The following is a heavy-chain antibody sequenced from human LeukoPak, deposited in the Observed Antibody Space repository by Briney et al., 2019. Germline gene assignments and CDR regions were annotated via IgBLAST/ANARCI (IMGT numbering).Heavy chain of an antibody. CDR2: ISADGGDT. CDR1: GFTFSSYA. J-gene: IGHJ4*02. Sequence: HSGGSLRLSCAASGFTFSSYAMSWVRQAPGKGLEWVSVISADGGDTNLADSVKGRFTISRDNSNSTLHLQMKSLRVEDTAIYYCTKMRTAARVNHFDSWGQGTLVTVSS. CDR3: TKMRTAARVNHFDS. V-gene: IGHV3-23*01. D-gene: IGHD6-6*01.